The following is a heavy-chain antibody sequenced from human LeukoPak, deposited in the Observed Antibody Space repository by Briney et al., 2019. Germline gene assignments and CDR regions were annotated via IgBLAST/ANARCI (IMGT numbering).Heavy chain of an antibody. CDR2: IFHSGSA. D-gene: IGHD2-2*01. CDR1: GYSISSGYQ. CDR3: ARDPRWLTPDCTSTSCYENYFDP. Sequence: SETLSLTCAVSGYSISSGYQWAWIRQSPGKGLEWIGSIFHSGSAHYNPSLKSRVTISVETSNNQLSLKMYSVTAADTAVYYCARDPRWLTPDCTSTSCYENYFDPWGQGTLVTVSS. J-gene: IGHJ5*02. V-gene: IGHV4-38-2*02.